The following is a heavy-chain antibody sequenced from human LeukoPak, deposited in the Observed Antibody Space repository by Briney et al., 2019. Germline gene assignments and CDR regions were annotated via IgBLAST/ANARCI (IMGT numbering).Heavy chain of an antibody. CDR2: ISAYNGNT. CDR3: AREVPYSNYGGVFWFDP. CDR1: GYTFTSYG. D-gene: IGHD4-11*01. J-gene: IGHJ5*02. V-gene: IGHV1-18*01. Sequence: ASVKVSCKASGYTFTSYGIIWVRQAPGQGLEWMGWISAYNGNTNHAQKFQDRVTMTTDTSTSTAYMELRSLRSDDTAVYYCAREVPYSNYGGVFWFDPWGQGTLVTVSS.